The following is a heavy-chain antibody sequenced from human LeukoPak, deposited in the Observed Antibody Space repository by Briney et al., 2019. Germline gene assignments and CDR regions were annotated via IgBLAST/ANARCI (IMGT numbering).Heavy chain of an antibody. V-gene: IGHV1-18*01. CDR1: GYTFSTYG. D-gene: IGHD2-21*01. CDR2: ISAYTGNT. J-gene: IGHJ3*02. CDR3: ARDCGNCGGAPDDTFDI. Sequence: ASVKVSCKASGYTFSTYGISWVRQAPGQGLEWMGRISAYTGNTNYAQNVQGRVTMTTDTSTSTAYLELRSLRSDDTAVYYCARDCGNCGGAPDDTFDIWGQGTMVTVSS.